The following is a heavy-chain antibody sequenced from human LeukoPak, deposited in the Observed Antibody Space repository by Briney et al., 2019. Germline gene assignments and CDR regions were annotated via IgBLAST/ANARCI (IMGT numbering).Heavy chain of an antibody. V-gene: IGHV4-59*01. CDR2: IYYSGRT. CDR3: ARESVYSGRYYAFDI. Sequence: SETLSLTCTVSGGSISSYYWSWIRQPPGKGLEWIGYIYYSGRTNYNPSLKSRVTISVDMSKNQFSLKLSSVTAADTAVYYCARESVYSGRYYAFDIWGQGTMVTVSS. J-gene: IGHJ3*02. CDR1: GGSISSYY. D-gene: IGHD1-26*01.